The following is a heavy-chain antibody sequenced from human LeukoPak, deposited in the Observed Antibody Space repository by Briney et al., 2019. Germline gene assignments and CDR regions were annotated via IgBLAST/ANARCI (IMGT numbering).Heavy chain of an antibody. D-gene: IGHD6-19*01. Sequence: GGYLRLSCAASGFTFSSYEMNWVRQAPGKGLEWVSYISSSGSTIYYADSVKGRFTISRDNAKNSLYLQMNSLRAEDTAVYYCARDRGAQWLVPLDYWGQGTLVTVSS. CDR2: ISSSGSTI. V-gene: IGHV3-48*03. J-gene: IGHJ4*02. CDR1: GFTFSSYE. CDR3: ARDRGAQWLVPLDY.